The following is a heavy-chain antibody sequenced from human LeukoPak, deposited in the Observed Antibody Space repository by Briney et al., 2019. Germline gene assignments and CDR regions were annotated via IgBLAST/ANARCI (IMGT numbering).Heavy chain of an antibody. J-gene: IGHJ4*02. D-gene: IGHD3-10*01. CDR2: ISYDGSYK. V-gene: IGHV3-30*04. Sequence: PGGSLRLSCAASGFTFSSYAMHWVRQAPGKGLEWVAIISYDGSYKSNADSVKGRFTISRDNAKNSLYLQMNSLRAEDTAVYYCARDSITMVRGVDYWGQGTLVTVSS. CDR3: ARDSITMVRGVDY. CDR1: GFTFSSYA.